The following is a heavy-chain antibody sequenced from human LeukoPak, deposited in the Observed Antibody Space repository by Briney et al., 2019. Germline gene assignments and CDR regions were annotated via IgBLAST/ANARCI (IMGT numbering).Heavy chain of an antibody. CDR2: IYYSGST. J-gene: IGHJ5*02. Sequence: SETLSLTCTVSGGSISSYYRSWIRQPPGKGLEWIGYIYYSGSTNYNPSLKSRVTISVDTSKNQFSLKLSSVTAADTAVYYCAREAWDYVWGSYWFDPWGQGTLVTVSS. CDR1: GGSISSYY. CDR3: AREAWDYVWGSYWFDP. V-gene: IGHV4-59*01. D-gene: IGHD3-16*01.